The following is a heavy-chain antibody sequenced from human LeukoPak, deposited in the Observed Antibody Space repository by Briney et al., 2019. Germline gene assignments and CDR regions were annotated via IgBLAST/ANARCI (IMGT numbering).Heavy chain of an antibody. Sequence: ASVKVSCKASGYTFTSYGISWVRQAPGQGLEWMGWISAYNGNTNYAQKLQGRVTMTTDTSTSTACMELRSLRSDDTAVYYCARDQDSSGYYPGPTDYWGQGTLVTVSS. V-gene: IGHV1-18*01. CDR1: GYTFTSYG. D-gene: IGHD3-22*01. CDR3: ARDQDSSGYYPGPTDY. CDR2: ISAYNGNT. J-gene: IGHJ4*02.